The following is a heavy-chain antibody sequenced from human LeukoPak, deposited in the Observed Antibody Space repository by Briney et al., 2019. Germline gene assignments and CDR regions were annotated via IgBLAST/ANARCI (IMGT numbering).Heavy chain of an antibody. J-gene: IGHJ5*02. CDR3: ARDIAVAGSGDNWFDP. D-gene: IGHD6-19*01. V-gene: IGHV3-7*01. CDR1: GFTFSSDW. Sequence: PGGSLRLSCAASGFTFSSDWMIWVRQAPGKGLEWVANIKPDGGETYYVDSVRGRFTISRDTAKNSLYLQMNTLRAEDTAVYYCARDIAVAGSGDNWFDPWGQGTLVTVSS. CDR2: IKPDGGET.